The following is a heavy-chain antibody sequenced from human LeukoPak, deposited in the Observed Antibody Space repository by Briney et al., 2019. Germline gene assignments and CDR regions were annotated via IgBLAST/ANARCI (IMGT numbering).Heavy chain of an antibody. D-gene: IGHD2-21*02. CDR2: ISYDGSNK. J-gene: IGHJ4*02. CDR1: GFTFSSYA. CDR3: ARGPSVFQNMVTAISY. Sequence: GRSLRLSCAASGFTFSSYAMHWVRQAPGKGLEWVAVISYDGSNKYYADSVKGRFTISRDDSKNTLYLQMNSLRAEDTAVYYCARGPSVFQNMVTAISYWGQGILVTVSS. V-gene: IGHV3-30-3*01.